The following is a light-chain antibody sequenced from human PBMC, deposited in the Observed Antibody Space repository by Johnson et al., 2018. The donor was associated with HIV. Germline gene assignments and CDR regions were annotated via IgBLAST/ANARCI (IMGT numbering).Light chain of an antibody. CDR1: SSNIGNNY. Sequence: QSALTQPPSVSAAPGQKVTISCSGSSSNIGNNYVSWYQQLPGTAPKLLIYDNNKRPSGIPDRFSGSKSGTSATLGITGLQTGDEADYYCGTWDSSRSAPYVFGTGTKVTVL. J-gene: IGLJ1*01. CDR2: DNN. CDR3: GTWDSSRSAPYV. V-gene: IGLV1-51*01.